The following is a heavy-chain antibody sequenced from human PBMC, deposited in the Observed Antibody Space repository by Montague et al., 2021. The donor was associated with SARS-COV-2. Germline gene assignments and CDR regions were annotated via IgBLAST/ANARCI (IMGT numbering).Heavy chain of an antibody. CDR3: ARGDHPTTASWYFFDS. J-gene: IGHJ4*02. Sequence: SETLSLTCTVSGGSINYYYWHWLRQSAGKGLEWIGRIYSSGNTNSNPSLESRVIMSVDSSQNQFSLKLNSVTAADTAVSYCARGDHPTTASWYFFDSWGQGALVTVSS. V-gene: IGHV4-4*07. D-gene: IGHD6-13*01. CDR1: GGSINYYY. CDR2: IYSSGNT.